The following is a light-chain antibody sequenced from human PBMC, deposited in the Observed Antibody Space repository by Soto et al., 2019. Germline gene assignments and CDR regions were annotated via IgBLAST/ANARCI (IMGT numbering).Light chain of an antibody. V-gene: IGKV1-5*01. CDR1: ESINIW. Sequence: DIQLTQFPSTLSASVGDRVSITCRARESINIWLAWYQQKPGKAPKLLMYDASILASGVSPRFSGSGSGTQFTLTISSLQPDDFATYYCQQYNSYRTFGQGTRVEI. CDR2: DAS. CDR3: QQYNSYRT. J-gene: IGKJ1*01.